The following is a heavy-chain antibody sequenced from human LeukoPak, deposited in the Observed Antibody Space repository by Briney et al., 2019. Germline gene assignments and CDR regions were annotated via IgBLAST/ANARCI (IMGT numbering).Heavy chain of an antibody. J-gene: IGHJ6*03. CDR3: TTHHSSGWLPYYYYYYMDV. Sequence: TGGSLRLSCAASGFTFSNAWMSWVRQAPGKGLEWVGRIKSKTDGGTTDYAAPVKGRFTISRDDSKNTLYLQMNSLKTEDTAVYYCTTHHSSGWLPYYYYYYMDVWGKGTTVTISS. CDR2: IKSKTDGGTT. CDR1: GFTFSNAW. D-gene: IGHD6-19*01. V-gene: IGHV3-15*01.